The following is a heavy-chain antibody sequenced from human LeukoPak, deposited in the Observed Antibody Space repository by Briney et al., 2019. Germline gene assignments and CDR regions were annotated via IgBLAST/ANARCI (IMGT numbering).Heavy chain of an antibody. CDR2: TYYRSKWYN. CDR1: GDSVSSNSAA. J-gene: IGHJ6*02. D-gene: IGHD3-10*01. CDR3: ARDQLWFGELTYYYYGMDV. V-gene: IGHV6-1*01. Sequence: SQTLSLTCAISGDSVSSNSAAWNWIRQSPSRGLEWLGRTYYRSKWYNDYAVSAKGRITINPDTSKNQFSLQLNSVTPEDTAVYYCARDQLWFGELTYYYYGMDVWGQGTTVTVSS.